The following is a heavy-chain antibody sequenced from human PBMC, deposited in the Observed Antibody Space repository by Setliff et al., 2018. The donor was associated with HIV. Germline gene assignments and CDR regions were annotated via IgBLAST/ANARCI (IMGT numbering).Heavy chain of an antibody. CDR2: ISPDNANT. J-gene: IGHJ5*02. D-gene: IGHD2-21*02. CDR3: VRDRFTWAYCGGACGWFDP. V-gene: IGHV1-2*02. Sequence: ASVKVSCKSSGYTFTDYFMHWVRQAPGQGLEWMGWISPDNANTRISQKFRGSVTMTRDRSINTAYMEFTGLTSDDTAVYYCVRDRFTWAYCGGACGWFDPWGQGTLVTVSS. CDR1: GYTFTDYF.